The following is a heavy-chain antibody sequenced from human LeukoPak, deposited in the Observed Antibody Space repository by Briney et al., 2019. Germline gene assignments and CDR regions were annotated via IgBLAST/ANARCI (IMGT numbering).Heavy chain of an antibody. V-gene: IGHV1-2*02. CDR1: GFTFSSYG. Sequence: GGSLRLSCAASGFTFSSYGMHWVRQAPGQGLEWMGWINPNSGDTNYAQKFQGRVTMTRDTSISTAYMELSRLRSDDTAVYYCARGGRTIFGVADYWGQGTLVTVSS. CDR2: INPNSGDT. D-gene: IGHD3-3*01. J-gene: IGHJ4*02. CDR3: ARGGRTIFGVADY.